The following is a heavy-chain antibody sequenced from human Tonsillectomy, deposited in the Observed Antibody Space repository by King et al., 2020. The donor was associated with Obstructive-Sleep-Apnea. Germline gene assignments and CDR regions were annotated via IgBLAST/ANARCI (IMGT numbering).Heavy chain of an antibody. CDR1: GFTFSSYA. CDR2: SSGSGGST. Sequence: VQLVESGGGLVQPGGSLRLSCAASGFTFSSYAMSWVRQAPGKGLEWVSTSSGSGGSTYYADSVKGRFTISRDNSENTTYLQMNSLRAEDTAVYYCAKTQRSYYDTSGYWRDAFDIWGQGTMVTVSS. J-gene: IGHJ3*02. CDR3: AKTQRSYYDTSGYWRDAFDI. D-gene: IGHD3-22*01. V-gene: IGHV3-23*04.